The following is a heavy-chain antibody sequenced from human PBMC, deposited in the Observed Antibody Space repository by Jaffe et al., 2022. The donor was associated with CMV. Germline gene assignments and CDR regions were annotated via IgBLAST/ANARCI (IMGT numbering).Heavy chain of an antibody. Sequence: EVQLVESGGVVVQPGGSLRLSCAASGFTFDDYTMHWVRQAPGKGLEWVSLISWDGGSTYYADSVKGRFTISRDNSKNSLYLQMNSLRTEDTALYYCAKDISGYHPILTPAFGNWGQGTLVTVSS. CDR3: AKDISGYHPILTPAFGN. V-gene: IGHV3-43*01. J-gene: IGHJ4*02. CDR2: ISWDGGST. CDR1: GFTFDDYT. D-gene: IGHD3-22*01.